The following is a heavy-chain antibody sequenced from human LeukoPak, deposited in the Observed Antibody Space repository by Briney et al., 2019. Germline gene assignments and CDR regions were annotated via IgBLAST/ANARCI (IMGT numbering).Heavy chain of an antibody. CDR2: IYPGDSDT. Sequence: ASLQTSCKGSGSRFTSYWIGWVRQMPGKGLEWMGIIYPGDSDTRYSPSFQGQVTISADKSISTAYLQWSSLKASDTAMYYCARHGSRLRYYYGMDVWGQGTTVTVSS. J-gene: IGHJ6*02. V-gene: IGHV5-51*01. CDR1: GSRFTSYW. D-gene: IGHD6-13*01. CDR3: ARHGSRLRYYYGMDV.